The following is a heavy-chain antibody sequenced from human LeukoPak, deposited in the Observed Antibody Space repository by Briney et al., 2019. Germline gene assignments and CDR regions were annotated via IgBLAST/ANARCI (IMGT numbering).Heavy chain of an antibody. Sequence: GASVKVSCKASGGTFSSYAISWVLQAPGQGLEWMGGVIPIFGTANYAQKFQGRVTITTDESTSTAYMELSSLRSEDTAVYYCARSMALKPQGSCSGGSCYSFDYWGQGTLVTVSS. CDR2: VIPIFGTA. V-gene: IGHV1-69*05. CDR1: GGTFSSYA. J-gene: IGHJ4*02. D-gene: IGHD2-15*01. CDR3: ARSMALKPQGSCSGGSCYSFDY.